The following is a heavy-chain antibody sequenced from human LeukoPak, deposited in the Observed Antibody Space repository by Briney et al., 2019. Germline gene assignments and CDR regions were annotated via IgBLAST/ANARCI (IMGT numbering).Heavy chain of an antibody. J-gene: IGHJ4*02. D-gene: IGHD6-19*01. CDR2: TYYMSKWYK. Sequence: SQTLSLTCAISGDSVSSNSAAWNSIRQSPSRGLEWLGRTYYMSKWYKDYAVSVKSRITINPDTSKNQFSLQLNSVTPEDTAVYYCARDGAVAGTPFDYWGQGTLVTVSP. V-gene: IGHV6-1*01. CDR3: ARDGAVAGTPFDY. CDR1: GDSVSSNSAA.